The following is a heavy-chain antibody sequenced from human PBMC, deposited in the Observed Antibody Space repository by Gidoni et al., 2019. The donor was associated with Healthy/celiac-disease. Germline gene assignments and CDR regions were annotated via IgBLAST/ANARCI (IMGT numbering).Heavy chain of an antibody. Sequence: EVQLVQSGAAVTKPSESLKICCKGSGYRCTSYGTGMVRPMPGKGLECMWIIYPGDSDTSYSPSFQGQVTISAAKSISTAYLQWSSLKASDTAMYYCARRPNWGDAFDIWGQGTMVTVSS. V-gene: IGHV5-51*01. CDR2: IYPGDSDT. J-gene: IGHJ3*02. D-gene: IGHD7-27*01. CDR1: GYRCTSYG. CDR3: ARRPNWGDAFDI.